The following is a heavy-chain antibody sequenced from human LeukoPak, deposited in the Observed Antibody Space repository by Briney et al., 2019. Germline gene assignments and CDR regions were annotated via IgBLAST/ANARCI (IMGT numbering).Heavy chain of an antibody. CDR2: IKQDGSEK. CDR1: GFTFSNYF. V-gene: IGHV3-7*01. J-gene: IGHJ4*02. CDR3: ARDRQIAY. Sequence: GGSLRLSCAASGFTFSNYFLTWVRQAPGQGRGWGANIKQDGSEKHYVDSVKGRFTISRDNAKNSLYLQMNSLRAEETAVYYCARDRQIAYWGQGTLVTVSS.